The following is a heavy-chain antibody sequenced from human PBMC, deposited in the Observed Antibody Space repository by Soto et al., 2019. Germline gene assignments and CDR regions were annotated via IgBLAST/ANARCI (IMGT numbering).Heavy chain of an antibody. CDR2: IRGSGGST. V-gene: IGHV3-23*01. J-gene: IGHJ4*02. CDR1: GFTFSSIA. Sequence: EVQLLESGGGLVQPGGSLRLSCAASGFTFSSIAMTWARKPPGKGLEWVSAIRGSGGSTYYADSVKGRFTISRDNSKNTLYLQVNSLRAEDTAVYYCAKDRVPYSSSWYYPFDYWGQGTLVTVSS. CDR3: AKDRVPYSSSWYYPFDY. D-gene: IGHD6-13*01.